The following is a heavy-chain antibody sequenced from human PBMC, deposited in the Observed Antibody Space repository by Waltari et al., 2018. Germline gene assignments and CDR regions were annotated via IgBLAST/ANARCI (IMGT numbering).Heavy chain of an antibody. Sequence: QVQLQQWGAGLLKPSETLSLTCAVYGGSFSGYYWSWVRQLPGKGLECIGEINYSANTNYNPSLKSRVTISRDTSKNQFSLKLTSVTAADTAIYYCARVGGYASGSPCFEYWGRGTPVTVSS. CDR1: GGSFSGYY. CDR3: ARVGGYASGSPCFEY. CDR2: INYSANT. J-gene: IGHJ4*02. V-gene: IGHV4-34*01. D-gene: IGHD3-10*01.